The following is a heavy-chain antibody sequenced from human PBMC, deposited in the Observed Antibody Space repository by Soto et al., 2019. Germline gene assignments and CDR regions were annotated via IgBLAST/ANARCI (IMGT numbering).Heavy chain of an antibody. CDR2: IIPIFGTA. Sequence: QVQLLQSGAEVKKPGSSVKVSCKASGGTFNSYAISWVRQAPGQGLEWMGGIIPIFGTANYAQKFQGRVTISADKSTSTVYMELSSLRSEDTGVYYCARALYSNYNYYYYGMDVWGQGTTVTVSS. CDR3: ARALYSNYNYYYYGMDV. V-gene: IGHV1-69*06. J-gene: IGHJ6*02. D-gene: IGHD4-4*01. CDR1: GGTFNSYA.